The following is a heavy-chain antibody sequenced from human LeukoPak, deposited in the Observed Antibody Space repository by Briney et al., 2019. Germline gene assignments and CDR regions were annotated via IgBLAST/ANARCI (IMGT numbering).Heavy chain of an antibody. CDR1: GYSFTTYW. D-gene: IGHD1-26*01. CDR2: IYPGDSDT. V-gene: IGHV5-51*01. CDR3: ARREKYSGSWNFDY. Sequence: GGSLKISCKGSGYSFTTYWIAWVRQMPGKGLEWMGIIYPGDSDTRYSPSFQGQVTISADKSISTAYLQWSSLKASDSAMFYCARREKYSGSWNFDYWGQGTLVTVSS. J-gene: IGHJ4*02.